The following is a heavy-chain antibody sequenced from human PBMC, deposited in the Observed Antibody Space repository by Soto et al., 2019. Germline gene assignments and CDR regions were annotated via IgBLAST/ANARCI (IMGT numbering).Heavy chain of an antibody. CDR2: IYYSGST. D-gene: IGHD3-22*01. V-gene: IGHV4-31*03. J-gene: IGHJ4*02. CDR3: ARSGLYDSSGYYFDY. CDR1: GASITSGGYY. Sequence: QVQLQESGPGLVKPSQTLSLTCTVSGASITSGGYYWSWIRQRPGKGLEWLGYIYYSGSTYYNPSLKSRVTISVDTSKNQFSLKLSSVTAADTAVYYCARSGLYDSSGYYFDYRGQGTLVTVSS.